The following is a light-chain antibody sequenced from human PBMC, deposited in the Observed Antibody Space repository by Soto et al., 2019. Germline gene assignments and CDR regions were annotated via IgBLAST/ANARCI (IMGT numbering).Light chain of an antibody. CDR1: QSMYNN. CDR2: FAS. J-gene: IGKJ4*01. CDR3: QQYNNWPLT. Sequence: EIVMTQSPATLSVSPGERATLSCRASQSMYNNLAWYQQKPCQSPRLLIYFASTRATGIPARFSGSGSGTEFNLTISSLQSEDFAVYYCQQYNNWPLTFGGGTKVEI. V-gene: IGKV3-15*01.